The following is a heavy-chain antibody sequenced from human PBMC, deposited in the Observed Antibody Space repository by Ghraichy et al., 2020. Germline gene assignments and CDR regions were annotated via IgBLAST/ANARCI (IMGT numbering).Heavy chain of an antibody. CDR3: VKWDTAMV. D-gene: IGHD5-18*01. Sequence: GGSLRLSCVASGFTFSKCWMSWVRQAPGKGLEWVANIKKVGSEKHYVESVKGRFTISRDNAKNSLYLQMNSLRAEDTAMYYCVKWDTAMVWGQGTLVTVSS. CDR1: GFTFSKCW. CDR2: IKKVGSEK. V-gene: IGHV3-7*01. J-gene: IGHJ4*02.